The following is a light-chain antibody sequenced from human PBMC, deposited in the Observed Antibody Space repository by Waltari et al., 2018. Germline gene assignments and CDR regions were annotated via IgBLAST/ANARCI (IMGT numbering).Light chain of an antibody. CDR2: GAS. CDR3: QQYGNSRGS. CDR1: QSVSSRS. V-gene: IGKV3-20*01. J-gene: IGKJ2*03. Sequence: EIVLTQSPGTLSLSPGEGATLSCRASQSVSSRSLAWYQQKPGQAPRLLIYGASNRATDIPDRFTGSGSGTDFTLTINRLEPEDFAVYYCQQYGNSRGSFGQGTKLEIK.